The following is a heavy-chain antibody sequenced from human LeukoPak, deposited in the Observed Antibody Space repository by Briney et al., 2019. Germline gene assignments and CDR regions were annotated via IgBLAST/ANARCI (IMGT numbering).Heavy chain of an antibody. CDR2: INPNSGGT. V-gene: IGHV1-2*02. Sequence: EASVKVPCKASGYTFTGYYMHWVRQAPGQGLEWMGWINPNSGGTNYAQKFQGRVTMTRDTSISTAYMELSRLRSDDTAVYYCASGPDYYDFWSGYVPHWGQGTLVTVSS. CDR1: GYTFTGYY. J-gene: IGHJ4*02. CDR3: ASGPDYYDFWSGYVPH. D-gene: IGHD3-3*01.